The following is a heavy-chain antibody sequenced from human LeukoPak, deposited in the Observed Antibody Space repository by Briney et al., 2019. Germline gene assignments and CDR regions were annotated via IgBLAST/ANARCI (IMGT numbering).Heavy chain of an antibody. V-gene: IGHV4-59*01. CDR3: ARERAGSSWHEGWFDP. J-gene: IGHJ5*02. CDR2: IYYSGST. CDR1: GGSISSYY. Sequence: SETLSLTCTVSGGSISSYYWSWIRQPPGKGLEWIGYIYYSGSTNYNPSLKSRVTISADTSKNQFSLKLSSVTAADTAVYYCARERAGSSWHEGWFDPWGQGTLVTASS. D-gene: IGHD6-13*01.